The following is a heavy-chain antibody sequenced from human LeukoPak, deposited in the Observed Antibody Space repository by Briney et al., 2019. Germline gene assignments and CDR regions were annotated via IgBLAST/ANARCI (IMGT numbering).Heavy chain of an antibody. J-gene: IGHJ3*02. D-gene: IGHD4-17*01. CDR3: ARDPTVTNFHDAFDI. CDR2: IKQDGSQK. V-gene: IGHV3-7*05. Sequence: GGSLRLSCAASGFTFSSYWMSWVRRAPGKGLEWVATIKQDGSQKEYVDSVKGRFTISRDNAKNSLYLQMNSLRAEDTAVYYCARDPTVTNFHDAFDIWGQGTMVTVSS. CDR1: GFTFSSYW.